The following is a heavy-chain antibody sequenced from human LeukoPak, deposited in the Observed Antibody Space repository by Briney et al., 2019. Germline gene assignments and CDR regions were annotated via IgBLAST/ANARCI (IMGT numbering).Heavy chain of an antibody. D-gene: IGHD2-21*02. J-gene: IGHJ4*02. V-gene: IGHV1-2*02. Sequence: EPSVKLSCTASGYTFTVYYMHWVRQAPGQGLERMGWINPNSDGTNYAQKFQGRATMTRDTSISTAYMELSRLRSDDTAVYYCARAFPDCGGDCYVMYDCWGQGTLVTVSS. CDR1: GYTFTVYY. CDR3: ARAFPDCGGDCYVMYDC. CDR2: INPNSDGT.